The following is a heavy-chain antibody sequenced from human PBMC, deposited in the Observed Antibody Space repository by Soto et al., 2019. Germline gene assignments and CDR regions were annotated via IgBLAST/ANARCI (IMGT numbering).Heavy chain of an antibody. Sequence: ASVKVSCKASGYTFTGYYMHWVRKAPGQGLVWMVWINPNSGGTNYAQKFQGRVTMTRDTSISTPYMQLNRLRSDDTAVYYCARESWNYGYYYGMDVWGQGTTVTVSS. CDR3: ARESWNYGYYYGMDV. CDR1: GYTFTGYY. J-gene: IGHJ6*02. D-gene: IGHD1-7*01. CDR2: INPNSGGT. V-gene: IGHV1-2*02.